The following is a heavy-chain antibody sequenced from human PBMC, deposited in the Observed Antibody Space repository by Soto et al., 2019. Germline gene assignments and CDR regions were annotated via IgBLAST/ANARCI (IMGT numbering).Heavy chain of an antibody. CDR3: ARERENSAIVVVSLDY. D-gene: IGHD2-15*01. V-gene: IGHV3-33*01. J-gene: IGHJ4*02. CDR1: GFTFSSYG. CDR2: IWYDGSNK. Sequence: GGSLRLSCAASGFTFSSYGMHWVRQAPGKGLEWVAVIWYDGSNKYYADSMKGRFTISRDNSKNTLYLQMNSLRAEDTAVYYCARERENSAIVVVSLDYWGQGTLVTVSS.